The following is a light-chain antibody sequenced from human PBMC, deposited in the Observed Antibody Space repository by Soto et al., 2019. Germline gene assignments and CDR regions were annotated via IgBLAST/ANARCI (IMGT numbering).Light chain of an antibody. J-gene: IGKJ5*01. CDR2: GAS. CDR1: QSVSSN. V-gene: IGKV3-15*01. Sequence: EIVMTQSPATLSVSPGERATLSCRASQSVSSNLAWYQQKPGQAPRLLIYGASTRATGIPARFSGSGSGTEFTPSISSLQSEDCAVYYCQQYNNWITFGQGTRLEIK. CDR3: QQYNNWIT.